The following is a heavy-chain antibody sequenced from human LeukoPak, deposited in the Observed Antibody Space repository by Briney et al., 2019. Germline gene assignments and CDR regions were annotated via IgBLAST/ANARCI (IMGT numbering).Heavy chain of an antibody. D-gene: IGHD2-2*01. Sequence: GGSLRLSCVASGFTFRNYWMTWVRQAPGKGLEWVANIHKDGSEKYFVASVRGRFTISRDNAQNSIYLQVNSLRADDTAVYYCVREVPGIMVAFDLWGQGTMLSVSS. CDR3: VREVPGIMVAFDL. CDR2: IHKDGSEK. J-gene: IGHJ3*01. V-gene: IGHV3-7*04. CDR1: GFTFRNYW.